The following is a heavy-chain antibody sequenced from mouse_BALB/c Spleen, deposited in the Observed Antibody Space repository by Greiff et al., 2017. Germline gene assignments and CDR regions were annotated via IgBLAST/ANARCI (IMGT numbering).Heavy chain of an antibody. J-gene: IGHJ1*01. Sequence: EVKLMESGAELVKPGASVKLSCTASGFNIKDTYMHWVKQRPEQGLEWIGRIDPANGNTKYDPKFQGKATITADTSSNTAYLQLSSLTSEDTAVYYCARYSSHWYFDVWGAGTTVTVSS. CDR3: ARYSSHWYFDV. CDR1: GFNIKDTY. D-gene: IGHD1-1*01. V-gene: IGHV14-3*02. CDR2: IDPANGNT.